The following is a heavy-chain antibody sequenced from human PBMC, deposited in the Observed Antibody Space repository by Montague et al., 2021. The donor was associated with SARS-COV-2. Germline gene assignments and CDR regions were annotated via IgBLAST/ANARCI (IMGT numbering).Heavy chain of an antibody. Sequence: SETLSLTCTVSGGSMSDHYWAWIRQPPGKGLQWLASIYYSAGINSNASLKSRVTMSVDTSNNQFSLKLTSVTAADTAVYYCARAVSVRRAVNWFDPWGQGTLVTVSS. CDR2: IYYSAGI. D-gene: IGHD3-10*01. J-gene: IGHJ5*02. CDR1: GGSMSDHY. V-gene: IGHV4-59*11. CDR3: ARAVSVRRAVNWFDP.